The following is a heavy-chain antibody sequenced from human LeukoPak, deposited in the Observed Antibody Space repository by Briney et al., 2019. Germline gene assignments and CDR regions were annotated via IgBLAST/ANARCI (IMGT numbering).Heavy chain of an antibody. CDR1: GFTFSGFN. V-gene: IGHV3-21*01. J-gene: IGHJ4*02. D-gene: IGHD6-6*01. Sequence: GGSLRLSCAASGFTFSGFNMKWVRQSPGKGLGGGSSITSGTTYIYYADSVRGRFTLSRDNAKNSLYLQMNSLRAEDTAVYYCARWPYSSSYYFDYWGQGTLVTVSS. CDR3: ARWPYSSSYYFDY. CDR2: ITSGTTYI.